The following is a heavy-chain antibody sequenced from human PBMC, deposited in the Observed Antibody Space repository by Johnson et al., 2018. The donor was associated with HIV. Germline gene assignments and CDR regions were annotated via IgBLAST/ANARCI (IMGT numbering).Heavy chain of an antibody. J-gene: IGHJ3*02. Sequence: QMQLVESGGGVVQPGRSLRLSCTASGFTFSNYAIHWVRQAPGKGLEWVAGITYDGTNKYYADSVKGRFTISRDNSKNTLYLQMNSLRAEDTAVYYCAKSIAAAGTNAFDIWGQGTMVTVSS. CDR3: AKSIAAAGTNAFDI. CDR1: GFTFSNYA. V-gene: IGHV3-30*18. D-gene: IGHD6-13*01. CDR2: ITYDGTNK.